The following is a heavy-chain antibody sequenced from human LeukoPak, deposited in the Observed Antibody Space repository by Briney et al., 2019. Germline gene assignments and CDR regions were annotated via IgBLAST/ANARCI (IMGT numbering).Heavy chain of an antibody. V-gene: IGHV1-2*02. Sequence: GASVKVSCKPSGYRFSVYSIYWGRQAPRQGPEWMGSICPISGAAKYTRKFKERATLSRDSSITTGYMEMRSLTSDDTAVYYCAMTLVGSGVDHWGQGALVTVSS. D-gene: IGHD1-26*01. CDR3: AMTLVGSGVDH. CDR1: GYRFSVYS. CDR2: ICPISGAA. J-gene: IGHJ4*02.